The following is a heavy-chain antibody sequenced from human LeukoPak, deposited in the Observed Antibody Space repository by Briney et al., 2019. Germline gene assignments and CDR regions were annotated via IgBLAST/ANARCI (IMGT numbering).Heavy chain of an antibody. CDR2: INYRGST. CDR1: GGSLSSASYY. V-gene: IGHV4-31*03. J-gene: IGHJ4*02. D-gene: IGHD5-24*01. CDR3: ARGLRDGHKPFDY. Sequence: SQTLSLTCTVSGGSLSSASYYWSWIRQHPGKGLEWIGNINYRGSTYYSPSLKSRINISVDTSKNQFSLKLSSMTAADTAMFYCARGLRDGHKPFDYWGQGTLVIVSS.